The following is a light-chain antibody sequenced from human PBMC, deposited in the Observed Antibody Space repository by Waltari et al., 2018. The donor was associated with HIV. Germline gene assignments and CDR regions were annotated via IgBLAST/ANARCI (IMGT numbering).Light chain of an antibody. V-gene: IGLV1-44*01. CDR2: GKN. Sequence: QSVLTQPPSASGTPGQRVRIACSGSKSTLGRNNISWFQHLPGTAPKVLIYGKNQRPSGVPDRFSGSKSGTSASLAISGLQSDDEADYFCASWDDSFNGPVFGGGTKLTVV. J-gene: IGLJ2*01. CDR1: KSTLGRNN. CDR3: ASWDDSFNGPV.